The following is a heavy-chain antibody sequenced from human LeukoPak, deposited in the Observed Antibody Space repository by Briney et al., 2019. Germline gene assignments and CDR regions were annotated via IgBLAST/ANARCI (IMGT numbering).Heavy chain of an antibody. CDR1: GGTFSSYA. Sequence: ASVKVSCKASGGTFSSYAISWVRQAPGQGLEWMGGIIPIFGTANYAQKFQGRVTITADESTSTAYMELSRLRSEDTAVYYCARDRYSGSYRWFDPWGQGTLVTVSS. V-gene: IGHV1-69*13. CDR3: ARDRYSGSYRWFDP. J-gene: IGHJ5*02. CDR2: IIPIFGTA. D-gene: IGHD1-26*01.